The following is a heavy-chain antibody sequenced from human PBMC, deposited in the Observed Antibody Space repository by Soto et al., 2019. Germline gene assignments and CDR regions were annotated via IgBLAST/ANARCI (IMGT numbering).Heavy chain of an antibody. V-gene: IGHV3-11*01. J-gene: IGHJ4*02. Sequence: QVHLVESGGGLVKPGGSVRLSCAASGFTFSDYYINWIRQAPGKGLEWVSYISSSGNTIYYADSVKGRFTISRDNGKNSLFLQMNSLSVEDTAVYYCARGLYGSGAYYFDYWGQGTLVTVSS. CDR3: ARGLYGSGAYYFDY. D-gene: IGHD3-10*01. CDR2: ISSSGNTI. CDR1: GFTFSDYY.